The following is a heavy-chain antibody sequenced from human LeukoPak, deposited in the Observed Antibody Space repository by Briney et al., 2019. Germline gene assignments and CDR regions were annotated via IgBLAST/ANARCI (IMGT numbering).Heavy chain of an antibody. J-gene: IGHJ3*01. CDR3: SASSGWLGTFDF. CDR2: IYTSGSA. D-gene: IGHD6-19*01. Sequence: SETLSLTCTVSGGCISRGGYYWSWIRQPAGKGLEWSGRIYTSGSANYNPSLTSRVTILVDTSKNQISLKLSSVTAADTAVYYCSASSGWLGTFDFWGQGTMVAVSS. V-gene: IGHV4-61*02. CDR1: GGCISRGGYY.